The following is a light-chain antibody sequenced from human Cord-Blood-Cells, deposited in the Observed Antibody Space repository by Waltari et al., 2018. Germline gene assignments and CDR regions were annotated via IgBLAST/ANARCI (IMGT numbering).Light chain of an antibody. CDR3: SSYTSSSTV. J-gene: IGLJ1*01. Sequence: QSALTPPASVSGSPGPSTTISCTGTSSDVGGYNYVAWYQQHPGKAPKLMIYDVSNRPSGVSNRFSGSKSGNTASLTISGLQAEDEADYYCSSYTSSSTVFGTGTKVTVL. V-gene: IGLV2-14*01. CDR2: DVS. CDR1: SSDVGGYNY.